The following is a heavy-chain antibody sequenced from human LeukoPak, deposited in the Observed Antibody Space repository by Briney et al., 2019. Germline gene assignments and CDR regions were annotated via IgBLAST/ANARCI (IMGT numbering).Heavy chain of an antibody. Sequence: GGSLRLSCAASGFTLDSYWMTWVRQAPGKGLEWVANIRKDGSRESYVDSVKGRFTVSRDNAKNSLYLQMNSLRAEDTAVYYCARSDIDGMDVWGQGTTVTVSS. CDR2: IRKDGSRE. D-gene: IGHD5-12*01. CDR1: GFTLDSYW. V-gene: IGHV3-7*01. CDR3: ARSDIDGMDV. J-gene: IGHJ6*02.